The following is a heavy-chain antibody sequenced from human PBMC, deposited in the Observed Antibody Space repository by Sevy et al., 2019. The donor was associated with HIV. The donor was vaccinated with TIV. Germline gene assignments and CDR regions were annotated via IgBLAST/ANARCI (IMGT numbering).Heavy chain of an antibody. Sequence: ASVKVSCKVSGYTLAELSMHWVRQAPGKGLEWMGGFDPEDGETIYAQKFQGRVTMTEDTSTDTAYMELSSLRSEDTAVYYCATTRRALGQWLVLGYWGQGTLVTVSS. CDR2: FDPEDGET. CDR3: ATTRRALGQWLVLGY. V-gene: IGHV1-24*01. D-gene: IGHD6-19*01. J-gene: IGHJ4*02. CDR1: GYTLAELS.